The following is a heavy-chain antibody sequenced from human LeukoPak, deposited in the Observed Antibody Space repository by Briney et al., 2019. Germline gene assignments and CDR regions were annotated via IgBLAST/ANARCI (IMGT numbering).Heavy chain of an antibody. CDR2: ISSSGRTF. D-gene: IGHD4-23*01. Sequence: GGSLRLSCAASGFTFSSYEMNWVRQAPGKGLEWVSYISSSGRTFYYADSVKGRFTISRDNGKNSLYLQMNSLRVEDTAVYYCARDVTTVVTDNWFDPWGQGTLVTVSS. CDR3: ARDVTTVVTDNWFDP. CDR1: GFTFSSYE. J-gene: IGHJ5*02. V-gene: IGHV3-48*03.